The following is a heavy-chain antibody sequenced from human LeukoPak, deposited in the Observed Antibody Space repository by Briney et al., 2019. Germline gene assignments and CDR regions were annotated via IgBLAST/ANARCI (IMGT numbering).Heavy chain of an antibody. D-gene: IGHD2-15*01. CDR2: INPNSGGT. Sequence: ASVKVSCKASGYTFTVYYMHWVREAPGQGLEWMGRINPNSGGTNYAQKFQGRVTMTRDTSISTAYMELSRLRSDDTAVYYCARDNCSGGSCDWFDPWGQGTLVTVSS. CDR3: ARDNCSGGSCDWFDP. CDR1: GYTFTVYY. V-gene: IGHV1-2*06. J-gene: IGHJ5*02.